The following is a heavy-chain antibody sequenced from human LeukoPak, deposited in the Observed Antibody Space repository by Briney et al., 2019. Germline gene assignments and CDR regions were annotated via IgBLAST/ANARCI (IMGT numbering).Heavy chain of an antibody. Sequence: SETLSLTCAVYGGSFSGYYWSWIRQPPGKGLEWIGEINHSGSTNYNPSLKSRVTISVDTSKNQFSLKLSSVTAADTAVYYCARDPHVDTATPTLFDYWGQGTLVTVSS. D-gene: IGHD5-18*01. J-gene: IGHJ4*02. CDR3: ARDPHVDTATPTLFDY. V-gene: IGHV4-34*01. CDR2: INHSGST. CDR1: GGSFSGYY.